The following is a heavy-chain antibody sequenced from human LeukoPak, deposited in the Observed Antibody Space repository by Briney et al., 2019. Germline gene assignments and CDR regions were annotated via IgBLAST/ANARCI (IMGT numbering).Heavy chain of an antibody. CDR2: IRSKAYGGTT. Sequence: GGSLRLSCAASGFTFDDYAMHWVRQAPGKGLEWVGFIRSKAYGGTTEYAASVKGRFTISRDDSKSIAYLQMNSLKTEDTAVYYCTRAYGSGRNWFDPWGQGTLVTVSS. D-gene: IGHD3-10*01. V-gene: IGHV3-49*04. J-gene: IGHJ5*02. CDR1: GFTFDDYA. CDR3: TRAYGSGRNWFDP.